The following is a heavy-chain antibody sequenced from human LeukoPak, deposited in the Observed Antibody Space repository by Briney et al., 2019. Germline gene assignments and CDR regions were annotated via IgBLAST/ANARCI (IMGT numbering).Heavy chain of an antibody. CDR1: GGSISSHY. CDR3: ATPGGLDSHSAAAIDY. D-gene: IGHD6-25*01. CDR2: IYYSGST. V-gene: IGHV4-59*08. J-gene: IGHJ4*02. Sequence: SETLSLTCTVSGGSISSHYWSWIRQPPGKGLEWIGYIYYSGSTNYNPSLKSRVTISVDTSKNQFSLKLSSVTAADTAVYYCATPGGLDSHSAAAIDYWGQGTLVTVSS.